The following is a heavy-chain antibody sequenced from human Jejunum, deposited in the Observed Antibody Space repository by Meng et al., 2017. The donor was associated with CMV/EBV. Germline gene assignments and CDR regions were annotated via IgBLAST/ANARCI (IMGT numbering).Heavy chain of an antibody. V-gene: IGHV3-48*03. Sequence: SGFSPIHYWMTWVRQAPGRGLEWVSLITSDGNTKYYADSVEGRFTISRDNAKNSLLLQMSNLRAEDTAVYYCVRHLLNRYTNIDYWGQGTLGTVSS. CDR3: VRHLLNRYTNIDY. J-gene: IGHJ4*02. D-gene: IGHD5-18*01. CDR1: GFSPIHYW. CDR2: ITSDGNTK.